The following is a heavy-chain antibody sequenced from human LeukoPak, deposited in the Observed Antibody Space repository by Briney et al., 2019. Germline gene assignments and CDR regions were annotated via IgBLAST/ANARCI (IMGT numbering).Heavy chain of an antibody. CDR3: AKIRSNLGYCSSTSCRGDAFDI. J-gene: IGHJ3*02. Sequence: GGSLRLSCAASGFTFSSYGMHWVRQAPGKGLEWVAFIRHDGSNKYYADSVKGRFTISRDNSKNTLYLRMNSLRAEDTAVYYCAKIRSNLGYCSSTSCRGDAFDIWGQGTMVTVSS. CDR1: GFTFSSYG. CDR2: IRHDGSNK. V-gene: IGHV3-30*02. D-gene: IGHD2-2*01.